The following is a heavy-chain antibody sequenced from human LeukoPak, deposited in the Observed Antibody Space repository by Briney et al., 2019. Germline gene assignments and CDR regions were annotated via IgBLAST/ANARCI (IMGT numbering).Heavy chain of an antibody. D-gene: IGHD1-7*01. CDR2: IYHGGST. CDR3: ARDGTGTLFDY. Sequence: SETLSLTCAVSGYFISSGYFWGWIRQPPGKGLQWIGSIYHGGSTYYNPSLESRVTISVDTSKNQFSLNLSSVTAADTAVYYCARDGTGTLFDYWGQGTLVTVSS. V-gene: IGHV4-38-2*02. J-gene: IGHJ4*02. CDR1: GYFISSGYF.